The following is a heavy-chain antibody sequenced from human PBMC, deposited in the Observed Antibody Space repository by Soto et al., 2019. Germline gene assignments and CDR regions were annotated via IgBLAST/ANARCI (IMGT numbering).Heavy chain of an antibody. CDR2: ISYDGSNK. D-gene: IGHD5-18*01. CDR3: AREGRYSYGSEGYYGMDI. J-gene: IGHJ6*02. Sequence: GGSLRLSCAASGFTFSSYAMHWVRQAPGKGLEWVAVISYDGSNKYYADSVKGRFTISRDNSKNTLYLQMNSLRAEDTAVYYCAREGRYSYGSEGYYGMDIWGQGTTVTVSS. CDR1: GFTFSSYA. V-gene: IGHV3-30-3*01.